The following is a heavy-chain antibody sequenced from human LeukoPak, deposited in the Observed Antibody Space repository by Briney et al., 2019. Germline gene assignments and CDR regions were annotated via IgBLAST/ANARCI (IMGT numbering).Heavy chain of an antibody. CDR2: IVPIFGTA. CDR1: GGTFSSYA. V-gene: IGHV1-69*13. CDR3: ARMEGYFRDNWFDP. J-gene: IGHJ5*02. D-gene: IGHD3-22*01. Sequence: SVKVSCKASGGTFSSYAISWVRQAPGQGLEWMGGIVPIFGTANYAQKFQGRVTITADESTSTAYMELSSLRSEDTAVYYCARMEGYFRDNWFDPWGQGTLVTVSS.